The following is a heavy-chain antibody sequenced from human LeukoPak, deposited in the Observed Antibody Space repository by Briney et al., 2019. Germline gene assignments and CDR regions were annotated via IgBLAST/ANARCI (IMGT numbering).Heavy chain of an antibody. CDR1: RGSIGSYY. D-gene: IGHD2-8*02. J-gene: IGHJ4*02. CDR3: ARLWGFCPGGTCSFDQ. CDR2: IFNTGTT. V-gene: IGHV4-59*08. Sequence: PSETLSLTCTVSRGSIGSYYWGWIRQPPGKGLEWIAYIFNTGTTKYNPSLKSRVTISPDTSNSQFSLKLSSVTAADTAVYYCARLWGFCPGGTCSFDQWGQGSLVIVSS.